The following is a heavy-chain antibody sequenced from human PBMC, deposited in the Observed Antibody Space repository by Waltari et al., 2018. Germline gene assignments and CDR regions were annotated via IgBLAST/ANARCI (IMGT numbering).Heavy chain of an antibody. Sequence: QVQVQESGPGLVKPSGTLSLTRNVSDGSITNYFWTWLRQPAGKGLDWIGRSYSSGSTNCNPSLRSRVTMSIDTSKNQFSRKLGAVTAADTAVYFCAREVRRDGYNYVDYWAQGTLVIVSS. CDR3: AREVRRDGYNYVDY. J-gene: IGHJ4*02. CDR1: DGSITNYF. D-gene: IGHD5-12*01. V-gene: IGHV4-4*07. CDR2: SYSSGST.